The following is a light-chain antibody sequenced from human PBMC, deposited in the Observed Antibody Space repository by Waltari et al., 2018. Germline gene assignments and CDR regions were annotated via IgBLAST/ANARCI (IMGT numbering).Light chain of an antibody. CDR1: QGIRSY. Sequence: DIQMSQSPSSMSASVGDSVTITCRASQGIRSYLNWYQQKPGKAPKLLIYYANTLASGVPSRISCSGSGTEFTLTISSLQPEDFATYYCQQGNSYPYSFGQGTKVEIK. J-gene: IGKJ2*03. V-gene: IGKV1-9*01. CDR2: YAN. CDR3: QQGNSYPYS.